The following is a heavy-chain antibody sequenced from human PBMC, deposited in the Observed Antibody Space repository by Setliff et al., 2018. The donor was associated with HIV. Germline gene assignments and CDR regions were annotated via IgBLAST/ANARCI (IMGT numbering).Heavy chain of an antibody. CDR1: GGSFSGYY. Sequence: SETLSLTCAVYGGSFSGYYWSWIHQPPGKGLEWIGEINHSGSTNYNPSLKSRVTISVDTSKNQFSLKVSSVTAADTAVYYCARVRPLNYGSGTYPYYFDYWGQGTLVTVSS. CDR2: INHSGST. D-gene: IGHD3-10*01. J-gene: IGHJ4*02. V-gene: IGHV4-34*01. CDR3: ARVRPLNYGSGTYPYYFDY.